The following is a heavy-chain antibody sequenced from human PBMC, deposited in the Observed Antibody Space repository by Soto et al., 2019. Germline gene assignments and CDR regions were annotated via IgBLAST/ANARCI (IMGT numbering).Heavy chain of an antibody. CDR1: GGSISSGDYY. CDR3: ARDRWVCSSTSCSKYGMDV. CDR2: IYYSGST. Sequence: SETLSLTCTVSGGSISSGDYYWSWIRQPPGKGLEWIGYIYYSGSTYYNPSLKSRVTISVDTSKNQFSLKLSSVTAADTAVYYCARDRWVCSSTSCSKYGMDVWGQGTTVTVSS. V-gene: IGHV4-30-4*01. D-gene: IGHD2-2*01. J-gene: IGHJ6*02.